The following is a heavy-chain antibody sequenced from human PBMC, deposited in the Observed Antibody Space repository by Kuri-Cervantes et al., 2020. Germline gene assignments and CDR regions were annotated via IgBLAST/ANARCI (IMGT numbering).Heavy chain of an antibody. Sequence: ASVKVSCKASGYTFTSYDINWVRQATGQGLEWMGWMNPNSGNTGYAQKFQGRVTMTRDTSISTAYMEMSSLRSDDTAVYYCVRGVRSGQPLGDYWGQGTPVTVSS. V-gene: IGHV1-8*01. J-gene: IGHJ4*02. CDR1: GYTFTSYD. CDR2: MNPNSGNT. D-gene: IGHD3-10*01. CDR3: VRGVRSGQPLGDY.